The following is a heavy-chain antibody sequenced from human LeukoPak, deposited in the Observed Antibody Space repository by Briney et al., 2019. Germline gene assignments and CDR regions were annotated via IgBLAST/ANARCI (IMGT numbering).Heavy chain of an antibody. Sequence: SVKVSCKASGGTLSSYEISWVRQAPGQGLEWMGGIIPMFGTAKSAQKFQGRVTITADKSTSTAYMELSSLRSEDTAVYYCASGTTDIVVVPATLRNYYFDYWGQGTLVTVSS. CDR1: GGTLSSYE. CDR3: ASGTTDIVVVPATLRNYYFDY. J-gene: IGHJ4*02. D-gene: IGHD2-2*01. CDR2: IIPMFGTA. V-gene: IGHV1-69*06.